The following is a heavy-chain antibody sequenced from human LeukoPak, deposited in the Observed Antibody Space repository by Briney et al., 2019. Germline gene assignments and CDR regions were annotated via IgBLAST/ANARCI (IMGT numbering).Heavy chain of an antibody. CDR2: IRSKAYGGTT. D-gene: IGHD3-22*01. V-gene: IGHV3-49*03. J-gene: IGHJ4*02. CDR3: TTDRRGYYDSSGYWN. CDR1: GFTLGDYA. Sequence: GGSLRLSCTASGFTLGDYAMSWFRQAPGKGLEWVGFIRSKAYGGTTEYAASVKGRFTISRDDSKNTLYLQMNSLKTEDTAVYYCTTDRRGYYDSSGYWNWGQGTLVTVSS.